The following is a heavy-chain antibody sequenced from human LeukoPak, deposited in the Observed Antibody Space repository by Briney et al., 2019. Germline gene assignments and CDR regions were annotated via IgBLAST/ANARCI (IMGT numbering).Heavy chain of an antibody. D-gene: IGHD6-19*01. V-gene: IGHV3-21*01. CDR3: ARDRSSDWHFDF. Sequence: GGSLRLSCEASGFTFSHYNMNWVRQAPGKGLEWVSSISGSTGYIYYADSAKGRFTISRDNAKNSLFLQMNSLRAEDTAVYYCARDRSSDWHFDFWGPGTPVTVSS. CDR1: GFTFSHYN. J-gene: IGHJ4*02. CDR2: ISGSTGYI.